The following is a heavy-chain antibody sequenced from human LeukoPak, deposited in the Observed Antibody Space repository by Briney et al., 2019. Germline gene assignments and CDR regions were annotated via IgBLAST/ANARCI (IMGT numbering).Heavy chain of an antibody. D-gene: IGHD2-15*01. CDR3: ARDRQRGDIRI. Sequence: SETLSLTCTVSGGSISSGGYYWSWIRQHPGKGLEWIGYIYYSGSTYYNPSLKSRVTISVDTSKNQFSLKLSSVTAADTAVYHCARDRQRGDIRIWGQGTMVTVSS. V-gene: IGHV4-31*03. CDR1: GGSISSGGYY. CDR2: IYYSGST. J-gene: IGHJ3*02.